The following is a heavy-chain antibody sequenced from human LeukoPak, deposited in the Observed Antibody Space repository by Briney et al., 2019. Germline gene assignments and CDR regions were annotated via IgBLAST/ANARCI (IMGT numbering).Heavy chain of an antibody. J-gene: IGHJ5*02. CDR2: VYYSGTT. D-gene: IGHD3-10*01. Sequence: SETLSLTCTVSGGSIGSYYWSWVRQPPGKGLEWIGYVYYSGTTNYNPSLKSRVTISVDTSKNQFSLKLSSVTAADTAVYYCAGGSGSYTWFDPWGQGTLVTVSS. V-gene: IGHV4-59*01. CDR1: GGSIGSYY. CDR3: AGGSGSYTWFDP.